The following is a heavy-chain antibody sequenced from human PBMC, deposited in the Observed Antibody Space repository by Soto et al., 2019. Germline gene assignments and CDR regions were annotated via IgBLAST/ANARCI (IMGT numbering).Heavy chain of an antibody. CDR2: INQSGSP. CDR3: AGLGMVAAHREFDP. V-gene: IGHV4-4*02. Sequence: SETLSLTCAVSSGTISSSNWWTWVRQPPGKGLEWIEEINQSGSPNYNPSLRSRDTKSVDKSKSQFFLKLSSVTAADTAIYYCAGLGMVAAHREFDPWGQGTLVTVSS. J-gene: IGHJ5*02. CDR1: SGTISSSNW. D-gene: IGHD2-15*01.